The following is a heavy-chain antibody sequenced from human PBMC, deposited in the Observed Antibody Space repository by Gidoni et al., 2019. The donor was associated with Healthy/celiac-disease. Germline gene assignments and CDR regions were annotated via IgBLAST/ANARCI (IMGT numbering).Heavy chain of an antibody. Sequence: EVQLLESGGGLVQPGGSLRLSCAASGSTFISYAMSWVRQAPGKGLGLVSAISGSGGSTYYADSVKGRFTISRDNSKNTLYLQMNSLRAEDTAVYYCAKDGYYYDRPGGYWGQGTLVTVSS. V-gene: IGHV3-23*01. CDR1: GSTFISYA. CDR2: ISGSGGST. D-gene: IGHD3-22*01. J-gene: IGHJ4*02. CDR3: AKDGYYYDRPGGY.